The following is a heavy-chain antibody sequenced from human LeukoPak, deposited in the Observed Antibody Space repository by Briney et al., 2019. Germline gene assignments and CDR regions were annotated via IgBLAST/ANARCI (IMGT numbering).Heavy chain of an antibody. D-gene: IGHD4-17*01. CDR2: IYSGGST. CDR3: AKDGGDYDPGY. V-gene: IGHV3-53*01. CDR1: GFTVSSNY. Sequence: GGSLRLSCAASGFTVSSNYMSWVRQASGKGLEWVSVIYSGGSTYYADSVKGRFTISRDNSKNTLYLQMNSLRAEDTAVYYCAKDGGDYDPGYWGQGTLVTVSS. J-gene: IGHJ4*02.